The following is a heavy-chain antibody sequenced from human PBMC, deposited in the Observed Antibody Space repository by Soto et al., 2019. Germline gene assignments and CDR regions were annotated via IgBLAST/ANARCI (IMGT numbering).Heavy chain of an antibody. CDR2: IYPGDSDT. V-gene: IGHV5-51*01. D-gene: IGHD3-22*01. J-gene: IGHJ3*02. CDR3: ARYTRLEYYYDSTEVLNAFDI. Sequence: EVQLVQSGAEVKKPGESLKISCKGSGYSFTSYWIGWVRQMPGKGLEWMGIIYPGDSDTRYSPSFQGQVTISADKSISTAYLQWSSLKASDTAMYYCARYTRLEYYYDSTEVLNAFDIWGQGTMVTVSS. CDR1: GYSFTSYW.